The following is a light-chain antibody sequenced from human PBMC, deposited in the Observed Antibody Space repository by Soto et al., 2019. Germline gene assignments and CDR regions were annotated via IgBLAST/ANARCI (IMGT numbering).Light chain of an antibody. CDR2: TTS. V-gene: IGKV3-20*01. Sequence: SPGTLSLSPGERASLSCRASQSISTSYLTWYQQKPGQAPRLLIYTTSSRAAGIPDRFSGSGSGTDFTLTISRLEPEDFAVYYCQQFGDSPPYTFGQGTRLEIK. CDR1: QSISTSY. CDR3: QQFGDSPPYT. J-gene: IGKJ5*01.